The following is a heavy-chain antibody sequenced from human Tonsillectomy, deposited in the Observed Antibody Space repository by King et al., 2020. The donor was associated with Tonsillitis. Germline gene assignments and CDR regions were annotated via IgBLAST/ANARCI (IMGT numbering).Heavy chain of an antibody. D-gene: IGHD3-10*01. Sequence: QLQESGPGLVKPSETLSLTCTVSGDSIGSSSYYWGWIRQPPGKGLEWIGSIYYSGSTYYNPSLKSRVTISVDPTRNQFSLKLYSVTAADTAVYYCAGHGRGFIYWYFDLWGRGTLVTVSS. CDR2: IYYSGST. CDR3: AGHGRGFIYWYFDL. J-gene: IGHJ2*01. CDR1: GDSIGSSSYY. V-gene: IGHV4-39*01.